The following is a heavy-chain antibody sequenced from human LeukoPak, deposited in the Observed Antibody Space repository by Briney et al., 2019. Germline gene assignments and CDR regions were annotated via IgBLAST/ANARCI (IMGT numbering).Heavy chain of an antibody. CDR1: GLTFTNAW. Sequence: GGSLRLSCAASGLTFTNAWMSWVRQPPGKGLEWVGRIKSKTDGGTTDYAASVKGRFTISRDDSKNTLYLQMNSLKTEDTAVYYCTRYYYPSWSYGELNYWGQGTLVTVSS. CDR2: IKSKTDGGTT. J-gene: IGHJ4*02. V-gene: IGHV3-15*01. CDR3: TRYYYPSWSYGELNY. D-gene: IGHD3-10*01.